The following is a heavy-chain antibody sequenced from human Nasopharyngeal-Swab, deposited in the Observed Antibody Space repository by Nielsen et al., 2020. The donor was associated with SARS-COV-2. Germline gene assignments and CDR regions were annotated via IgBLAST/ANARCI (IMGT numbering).Heavy chain of an antibody. Sequence: GESLKISCVGSGFIFSSYTMHWVRQAPGKGLEWVSAISGGGSTFYAESVRGRFTASRENFRKTLYLEMNSLRVEDTALYYCASEVGGSYRDFDYWGQGTLVTVSS. CDR2: ISGGGST. D-gene: IGHD3-16*02. CDR3: ASEVGGSYRDFDY. CDR1: GFIFSSYT. J-gene: IGHJ4*02. V-gene: IGHV3-23*01.